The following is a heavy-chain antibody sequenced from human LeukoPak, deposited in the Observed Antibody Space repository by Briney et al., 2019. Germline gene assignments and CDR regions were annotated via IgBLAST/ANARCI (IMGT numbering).Heavy chain of an antibody. CDR2: IRFDGTNK. D-gene: IGHD6-19*01. V-gene: IGHV3-30*02. J-gene: IGHJ4*02. CDR3: ATIAVTGMAFEY. CDR1: GFTFSSYG. Sequence: GGSLRLSCAASGFTFSSYGMHWVRQAPGKGLEWVAFIRFDGTNKYYADSVKGRFTISRDNSKSTLYLQMDSLRAEDTAVYYCATIAVTGMAFEYWGQGTLVTVSS.